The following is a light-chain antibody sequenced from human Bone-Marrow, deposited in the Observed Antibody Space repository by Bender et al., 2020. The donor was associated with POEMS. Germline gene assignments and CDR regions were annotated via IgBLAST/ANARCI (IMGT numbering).Light chain of an antibody. CDR2: GVS. CDR1: SSDIAIYDF. J-gene: IGLJ2*01. V-gene: IGLV2-14*01. CDR3: SSYRSGSTLVV. Sequence: QSALTQPASVSGSPGQSITISCTGTSSDIAIYDFVSWYQQHPGKAPTLMIFGVSERPSGVSHRFSGSKSGNTASLTISGLQGEDEADYYCSSYRSGSTLVVFGGGTKVTVL.